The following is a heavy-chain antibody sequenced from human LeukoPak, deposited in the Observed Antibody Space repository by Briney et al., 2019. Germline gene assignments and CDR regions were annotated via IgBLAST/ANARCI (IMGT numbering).Heavy chain of an antibody. D-gene: IGHD3-22*01. V-gene: IGHV3-33*01. Sequence: PGGSLRLSCAASGFTFSSYGMHWVRQAPGKGLEWVAVIWYDGSNKYYADSVKGRFTISRDNSKNTLYLQMNSLRAEDTAVYYCAREGSDAYYYDSSGYYYFDYWGQGTLVTVSS. CDR1: GFTFSSYG. CDR3: AREGSDAYYYDSSGYYYFDY. CDR2: IWYDGSNK. J-gene: IGHJ4*02.